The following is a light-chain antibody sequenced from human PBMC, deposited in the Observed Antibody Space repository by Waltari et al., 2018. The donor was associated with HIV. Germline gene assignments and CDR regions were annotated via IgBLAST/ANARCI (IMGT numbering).Light chain of an antibody. CDR3: EAWDDSVTGPV. V-gene: IGLV1-44*01. CDR2: GHL. Sequence: QSVLTQPPSASGTPGQRVTLSCSGNSSHFGTTTVIWYQQLPGAAPKLLLYGHLQRPSGVPDRFSGSKSATSASLVISDLHSDDEGTYYCEAWDDSVTGPVFGGGTKLTVL. CDR1: SSHFGTTT. J-gene: IGLJ3*02.